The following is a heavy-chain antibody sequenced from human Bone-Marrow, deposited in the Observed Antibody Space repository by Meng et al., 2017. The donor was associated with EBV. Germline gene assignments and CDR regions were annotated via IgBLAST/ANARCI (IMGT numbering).Heavy chain of an antibody. CDR2: INPGNGNT. CDR3: ARLDYFDY. CDR1: GYTFTSYA. J-gene: IGHJ4*02. V-gene: IGHV1-3*01. Sequence: LVQCGAEVKKPGASLKVSCKPSGYTFTSYAMHWVRQAPGQRLEWMGWINPGNGNTKYSQKFQGRVTITRDTSASTAYMELSSLRSEDTAVYYCARLDYFDYWGQGTLVTVSS.